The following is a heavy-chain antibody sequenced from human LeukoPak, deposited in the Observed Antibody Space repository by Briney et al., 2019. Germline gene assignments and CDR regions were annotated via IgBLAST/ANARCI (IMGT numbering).Heavy chain of an antibody. D-gene: IGHD2-2*01. Sequence: GGSLRLSCAASGFTFDGYAMHWVRQAPGKGLEWVSLISRDGGSTYYADSVKGRFTISRDNSKNSLYLQMNSLRTEDTALYYCGKDGPGYCSSTSCYGIDYWGQGTLVTVSS. CDR1: GFTFDGYA. CDR2: ISRDGGST. V-gene: IGHV3-43*02. CDR3: GKDGPGYCSSTSCYGIDY. J-gene: IGHJ4*02.